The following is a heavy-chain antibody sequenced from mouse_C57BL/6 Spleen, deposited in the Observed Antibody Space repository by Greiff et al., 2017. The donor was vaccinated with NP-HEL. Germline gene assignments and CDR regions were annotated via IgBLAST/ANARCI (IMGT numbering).Heavy chain of an antibody. CDR2: IDPSDSET. CDR1: GYTFTSYW. J-gene: IGHJ2*01. V-gene: IGHV1-52*01. CDR3: ARVAGSSYFEY. D-gene: IGHD1-1*01. Sequence: VQLQQPGAELVRPGSSVKLSCKASGYTFTSYWMHWVKQRPIQGLEWIGNIDPSDSETHYNQKFKDKATLTVDKSSSTAYMQLSSLTSEDSAVYYCARVAGSSYFEYWGEGTPLTVSS.